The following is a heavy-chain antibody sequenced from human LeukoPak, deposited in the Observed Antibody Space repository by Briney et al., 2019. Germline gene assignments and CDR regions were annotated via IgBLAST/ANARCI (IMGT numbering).Heavy chain of an antibody. CDR2: FDPEDGET. Sequence: ASVKVSCKVSGYTLTELSMHWVRQAPGKGLEWMGGFDPEDGETIYAQKFQGRVTMTEDTSTDTAYMELSSLRSDDTAVYYCARGGSSGPEGWFDPWAQGTLVTVSS. J-gene: IGHJ5*02. CDR1: GYTLTELS. CDR3: ARGGSSGPEGWFDP. D-gene: IGHD6-19*01. V-gene: IGHV1-24*01.